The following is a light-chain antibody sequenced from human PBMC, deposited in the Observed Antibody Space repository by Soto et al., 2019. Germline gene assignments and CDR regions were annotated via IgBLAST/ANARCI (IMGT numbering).Light chain of an antibody. V-gene: IGKV3-20*01. CDR1: QSVTNY. CDR3: HQYDNAPQT. CDR2: GAS. J-gene: IGKJ2*01. Sequence: EIFLTQSPDTLSLSPGERATLSCRASQSVTNYIAWYQQRPGQAPRLLIYGASNRATGIPDRFSGSGSGTDFSLTISRLEPEDFAVYYCHQYDNAPQTYGQGTKVDI.